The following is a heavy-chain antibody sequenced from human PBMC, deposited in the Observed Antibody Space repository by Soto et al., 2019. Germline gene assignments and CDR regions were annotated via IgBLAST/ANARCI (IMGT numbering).Heavy chain of an antibody. CDR3: ARVPSP. V-gene: IGHV4-30-2*01. CDR1: GGSISSGGYS. J-gene: IGHJ5*02. CDR2: IYHSGTT. Sequence: QLQLQESASGPVKPSQTLSLTCAVSGGSISSGGYSWSWVRQPPGKGLEWIGYIYHSGTTYYNTSSKSRVTISVDRSKNRFSLKLSSVTAADTAVYYWARVPSPWGQGTLVTVSS.